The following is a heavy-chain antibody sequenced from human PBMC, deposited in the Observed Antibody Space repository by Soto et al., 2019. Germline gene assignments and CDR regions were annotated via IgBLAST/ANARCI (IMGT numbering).Heavy chain of an antibody. CDR2: INPSGGST. D-gene: IGHD2-15*01. CDR1: GYTFTSYY. CDR3: ARDQLTYCSGGSCYSLPYYYYGMVV. J-gene: IGHJ6*02. V-gene: IGHV1-46*01. Sequence: ASVKGSCKASGYTFTSYYMHWVRQAPGQGLEWMGIINPSGGSTSYAQKFQGRVTMTRDTSTSTVYMELSSLRSEDTAVYYCARDQLTYCSGGSCYSLPYYYYGMVVWGQGTTVTVSS.